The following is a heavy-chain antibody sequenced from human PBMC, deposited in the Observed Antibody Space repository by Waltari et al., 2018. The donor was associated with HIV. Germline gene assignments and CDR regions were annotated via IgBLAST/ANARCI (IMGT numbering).Heavy chain of an antibody. J-gene: IGHJ6*02. CDR2: IYSGGSR. CDR1: GSTISSNY. CDR3: ARDPRSSGYYGMDV. V-gene: IGHV3-53*01. D-gene: IGHD1-26*01. Sequence: EVQLVASGGGLIEPGGSLRVPCAASGSTISSNYRSWVLQAPGKVLEWISVIYSGGSRYYADSVKGRFIISRDNSKNTVSLHMNSLRAEDTAVYYCARDPRSSGYYGMDVWGQGIKVTVSS.